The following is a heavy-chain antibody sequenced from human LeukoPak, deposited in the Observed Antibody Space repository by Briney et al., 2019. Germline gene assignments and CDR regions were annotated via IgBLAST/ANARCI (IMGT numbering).Heavy chain of an antibody. D-gene: IGHD5-12*01. V-gene: IGHV3-30-3*01. CDR1: GFTFNSYA. J-gene: IGHJ4*02. CDR3: ARGSRWLRLGFDY. CDR2: ISYDGSNK. Sequence: GGSLRLYCAASGFTFNSYAMHWVRQAPGKGLERVAVISYDGSNKYYADSVKGRFTISRDNSKNTLYLQMYSLRAEDTAVYYCARGSRWLRLGFDYWGQGTLVTVSS.